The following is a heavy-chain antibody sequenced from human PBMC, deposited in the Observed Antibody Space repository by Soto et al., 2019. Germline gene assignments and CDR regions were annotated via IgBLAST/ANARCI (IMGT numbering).Heavy chain of an antibody. CDR1: GWSFSGYY. Sequence: SETLSLTCAFYGWSFSGYYWSLIRQPPGKGLEWIGEINHSGSTNYNPSLKSRVTISVDTSKNQFSLKLSSVTAADTAVYYCASNHCSSTSCYAEYYYYMDVWGKGTTVTVSS. V-gene: IGHV4-34*01. J-gene: IGHJ6*03. CDR2: INHSGST. D-gene: IGHD2-2*01. CDR3: ASNHCSSTSCYAEYYYYMDV.